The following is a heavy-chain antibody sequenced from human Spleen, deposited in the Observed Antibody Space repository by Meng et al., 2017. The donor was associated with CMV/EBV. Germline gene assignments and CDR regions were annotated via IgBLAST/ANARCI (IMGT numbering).Heavy chain of an antibody. CDR2: IYHSGST. CDR3: ARESRRDGYS. CDR1: GGSISSSNW. J-gene: IGHJ5*02. Sequence: SETLSLTCAVSGGSISSSNWWSWVRQSPGKGLEWIGEIYHSGSTNYNPSLKSRVTISVDTSKNQFSLNLSSVTAADTAVYYCARESRRDGYSWGQGTLVTVSS. V-gene: IGHV4-4*02. D-gene: IGHD5-24*01.